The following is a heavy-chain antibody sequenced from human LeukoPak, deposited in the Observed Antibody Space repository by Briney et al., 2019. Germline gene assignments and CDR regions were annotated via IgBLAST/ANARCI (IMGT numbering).Heavy chain of an antibody. CDR1: GGSISSGSYY. Sequence: SETLSLTCTVSGGSISSGSYYWGWIRQPPGKGLEWIGRMSSSGISTYSPSLKSRVTISIDTSRNQFSMNLNSVTASDTAVYYCAKGAGPPWFDPWGQGTLVTVSS. J-gene: IGHJ5*02. CDR2: MSSSGIS. V-gene: IGHV4-61*02. CDR3: AKGAGPPWFDP. D-gene: IGHD6-19*01.